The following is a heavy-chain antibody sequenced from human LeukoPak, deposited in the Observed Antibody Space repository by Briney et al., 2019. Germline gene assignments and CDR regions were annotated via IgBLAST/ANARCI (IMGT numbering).Heavy chain of an antibody. CDR2: IYTSGST. D-gene: IGHD3-22*01. Sequence: SETLSLTCTVSGGSISSGSYYWSWIRQPAGKGLEWIGRIYTSGSTNYNPSLKSRVTISVDTSKNQFSLKLSSVTAADTAVYYCARGTYYYDSSGYDFMNWFDPWGQGTLVTVSS. CDR1: GGSISSGSYY. CDR3: ARGTYYYDSSGYDFMNWFDP. J-gene: IGHJ5*02. V-gene: IGHV4-61*02.